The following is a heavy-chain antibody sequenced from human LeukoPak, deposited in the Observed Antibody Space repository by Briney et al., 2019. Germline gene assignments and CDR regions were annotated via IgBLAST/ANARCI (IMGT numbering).Heavy chain of an antibody. CDR2: IYYSGST. V-gene: IGHV4-59*08. CDR1: GGSISSYY. Sequence: SETLSLTCTVSGGSISSYYWSWIRQPPGKGLEWIGYIYYSGSTNYNPSLKSRVTISVDTSKNQFSLKLSSVTAADTAVYYCARQKSIAVAGLDYWGQGTLVTVSS. J-gene: IGHJ4*02. D-gene: IGHD6-19*01. CDR3: ARQKSIAVAGLDY.